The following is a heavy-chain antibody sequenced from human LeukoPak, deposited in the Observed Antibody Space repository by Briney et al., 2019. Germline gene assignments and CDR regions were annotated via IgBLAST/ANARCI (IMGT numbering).Heavy chain of an antibody. Sequence: SETLSLTCTVSGGSISSSSYYWGWIRQPPGKGLEWIGSIYYSGSTYYNPSLKSRVTISVDTSKNQFSLKLSSVTAADTAVYYCATSSGLIRAFDIWGQGTMVTVSS. V-gene: IGHV4-39*07. CDR3: ATSSGLIRAFDI. CDR1: GGSISSSSYY. CDR2: IYYSGST. D-gene: IGHD3-16*01. J-gene: IGHJ3*02.